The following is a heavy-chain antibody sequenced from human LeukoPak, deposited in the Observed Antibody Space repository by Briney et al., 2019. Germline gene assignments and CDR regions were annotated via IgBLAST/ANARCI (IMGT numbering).Heavy chain of an antibody. V-gene: IGHV3-30-3*01. CDR2: ISYDGSNK. Sequence: GGSLRLSCAASGFTFSSSAMHWVRQAPGKGLEWVAVISYDGSNKHYADSVKGRFTISRDNSQNTLYLQMNGLKAEDTAVYYCARDSSNTWSYFDYWGQGTPVTVSS. D-gene: IGHD6-13*01. CDR1: GFTFSSSA. CDR3: ARDSSNTWSYFDY. J-gene: IGHJ4*02.